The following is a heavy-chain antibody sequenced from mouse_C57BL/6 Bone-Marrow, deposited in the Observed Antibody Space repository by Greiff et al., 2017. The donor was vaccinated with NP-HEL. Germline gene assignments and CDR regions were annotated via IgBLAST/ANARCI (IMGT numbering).Heavy chain of an antibody. D-gene: IGHD1-1*01. V-gene: IGHV5-9*01. CDR2: ISGGGGNT. CDR3: ARHPHYYGSSPWFAY. Sequence: VQLVESGGGLVKPGGSLKLSCAASGFTFSSYTMSWVRQTPEKRLEWVATISGGGGNTYYPDSVKGRFTISRDNAKNTLYLQMSSLRSEDTALYYCARHPHYYGSSPWFAYWGQGTLVTVSA. CDR1: GFTFSSYT. J-gene: IGHJ3*01.